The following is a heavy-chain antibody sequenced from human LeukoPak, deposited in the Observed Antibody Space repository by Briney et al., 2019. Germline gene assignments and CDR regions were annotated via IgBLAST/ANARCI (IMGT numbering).Heavy chain of an antibody. CDR3: ARVTAMVPYYIDY. CDR1: GGTFSSYA. CDR2: IIPIFGTA. D-gene: IGHD5-18*01. Sequence: SVKVSCNASGGTFSSYAISWVRQAPGQGLEWMGRIIPIFGTANYAQKFQGRVTITTDESTSTAYMELSSLRSEDTAVYYCARVTAMVPYYIDYWDQGTLVTVSS. J-gene: IGHJ4*02. V-gene: IGHV1-69*05.